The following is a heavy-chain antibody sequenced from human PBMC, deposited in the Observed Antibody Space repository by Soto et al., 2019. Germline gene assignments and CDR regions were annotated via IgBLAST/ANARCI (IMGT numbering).Heavy chain of an antibody. Sequence: VESLKISCKTSGYTFSGHWISCLLQVPGRGLQWMGNIDPSDSYINYNPAFRGHVTFSVDKSSSTAYLHWSSLGPSDTAIYYCARHGAAIWLGYWGQGTLVTVSS. J-gene: IGHJ4*02. V-gene: IGHV5-10-1*01. D-gene: IGHD6-19*01. CDR2: IDPSDSYI. CDR1: GYTFSGHW. CDR3: ARHGAAIWLGY.